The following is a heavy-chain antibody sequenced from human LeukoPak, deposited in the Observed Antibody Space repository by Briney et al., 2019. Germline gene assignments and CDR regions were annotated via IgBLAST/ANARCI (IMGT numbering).Heavy chain of an antibody. Sequence: NPGGSLRLSCAASGFTFSSYSMNWVRQAPGKGLEWVSSISSSSSYIYYADSVKGRFTISRDNPKNSLYLQMNSLRAEDTAVYYCARDPVGYCSSTSCYTPGWFDPWGQGTLVTVSS. CDR1: GFTFSSYS. CDR3: ARDPVGYCSSTSCYTPGWFDP. D-gene: IGHD2-2*01. J-gene: IGHJ5*02. V-gene: IGHV3-21*01. CDR2: ISSSSSYI.